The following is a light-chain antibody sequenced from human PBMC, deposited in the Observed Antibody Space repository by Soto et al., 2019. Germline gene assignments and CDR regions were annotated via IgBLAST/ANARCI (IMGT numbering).Light chain of an antibody. Sequence: DIQMTQSPSSVSASIGDRVTITCRASQIIGSWLAWYQQKPGKAPTLLIYAASSLQSGVPSRFSDSGSGTDFTLTITSLQAEDSATYYCQQANSFPFTFGPGTKVDIK. CDR3: QQANSFPFT. V-gene: IGKV1-12*02. J-gene: IGKJ3*01. CDR2: AAS. CDR1: QIIGSW.